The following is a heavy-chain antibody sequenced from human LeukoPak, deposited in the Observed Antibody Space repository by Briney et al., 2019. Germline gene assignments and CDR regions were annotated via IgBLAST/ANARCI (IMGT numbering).Heavy chain of an antibody. CDR2: MNPNSGNT. CDR1: GYTFTSYD. V-gene: IGHV1-8*03. J-gene: IGHJ4*02. CDR3: ARSFQGTVNLDY. D-gene: IGHD4-17*01. Sequence: ASVKVSCKASGYTFTSYDINWVRQATGQGLEWMGWMNPNSGNTGYAQKFQGRVTITRNTSISTAYMELSSLRSDDTAVYYCARSFQGTVNLDYWGQGTLVTVSS.